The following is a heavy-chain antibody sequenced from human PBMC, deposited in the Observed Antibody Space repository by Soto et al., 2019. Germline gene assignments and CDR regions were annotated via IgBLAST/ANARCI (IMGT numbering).Heavy chain of an antibody. Sequence: SETLSLTCAVYGGSFSGHYWSWIRHPPGKGLEWIGEINHSGSTSYNPSLKSRVTISVDTSKNQFSLKLSSVTAADTAVYYCERGQRNTAMLLSQYYYYGMDVWGQGTSVTVSS. CDR2: INHSGST. D-gene: IGHD5-18*01. V-gene: IGHV4-34*01. CDR3: ERGQRNTAMLLSQYYYYGMDV. J-gene: IGHJ6*02. CDR1: GGSFSGHY.